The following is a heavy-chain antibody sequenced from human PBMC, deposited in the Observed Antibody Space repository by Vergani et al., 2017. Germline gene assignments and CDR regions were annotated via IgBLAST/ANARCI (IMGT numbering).Heavy chain of an antibody. CDR3: ARDRGAAAERMGYYYYYMDV. CDR1: GGSISSGGYY. J-gene: IGHJ6*03. V-gene: IGHV4-31*03. CDR2: IYYSGST. Sequence: QVQLQESGPGLVKPSQTLSLTCTVSGGSISSGGYYWSWIRQHPGKGPEWIGYIYYSGSTYYNPSLKSRVTISVDTSKNQFSLKLSSVTAADTAVYYCARDRGAAAERMGYYYYYMDVWGKGTTVTVSS. D-gene: IGHD6-13*01.